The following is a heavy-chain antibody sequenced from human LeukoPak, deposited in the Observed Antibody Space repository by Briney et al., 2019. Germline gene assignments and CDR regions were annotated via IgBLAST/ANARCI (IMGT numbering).Heavy chain of an antibody. CDR2: INHSGST. V-gene: IGHV4-34*01. J-gene: IGHJ4*02. Sequence: SETLSLTCAVYGGSFSGYYWSWIRQPPGKGLEWIGEINHSGSTNYNPSLKSRVTMSVDTSKNHFSLKLTSVTAADTAVYYCARGGEAVPYGYWGQGTLVTVSS. D-gene: IGHD4-17*01. CDR1: GGSFSGYY. CDR3: ARGGEAVPYGY.